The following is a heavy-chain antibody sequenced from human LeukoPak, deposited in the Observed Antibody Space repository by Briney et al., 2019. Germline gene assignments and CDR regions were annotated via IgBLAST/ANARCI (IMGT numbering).Heavy chain of an antibody. D-gene: IGHD2-15*01. V-gene: IGHV1-3*01. CDR2: INAGNDNT. J-gene: IGHJ5*02. Sequence: ASVKVSCKASGYTFTSYAMHWVRHAPGQRLEWMGWINAGNDNTKYSQKFQCRVTITRDTSTSTAYMELSSLRSEDTAVYYCARDLGYCTGGTCYPNWFDPWGQGTLVTVSS. CDR1: GYTFTSYA. CDR3: ARDLGYCTGGTCYPNWFDP.